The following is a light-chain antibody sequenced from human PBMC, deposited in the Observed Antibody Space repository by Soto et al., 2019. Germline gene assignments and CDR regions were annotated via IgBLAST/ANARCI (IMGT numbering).Light chain of an antibody. Sequence: DIQMTQSPSSVCASVGGSVTITCRASQGVSDWVAWYQQKPGEAAKLLIYGSSSLLSGVTSRFSGTRSGTDFTLTISSLQPEDFATYYCQQANSYPWTFGPGTQVEIK. CDR1: QGVSDW. CDR3: QQANSYPWT. J-gene: IGKJ1*01. CDR2: GSS. V-gene: IGKV1-12*01.